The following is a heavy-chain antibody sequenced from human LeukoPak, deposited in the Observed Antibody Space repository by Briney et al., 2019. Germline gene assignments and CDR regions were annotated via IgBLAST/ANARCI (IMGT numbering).Heavy chain of an antibody. J-gene: IGHJ6*03. V-gene: IGHV4-38-2*02. CDR1: GYSISSGYY. CDR3: ARVGDCSSTSCYWLYYYYMDV. CDR2: IYHSGST. Sequence: SETLSLTCTVSGYSISSGYYWGWIRQPPGKGLEWIGSIYHSGSTYYNPSLKSRVTISVDTSKNQFSLKLSSVTAADTAVYYCARVGDCSSTSCYWLYYYYMDVWGKGTTVTVSS. D-gene: IGHD2-2*01.